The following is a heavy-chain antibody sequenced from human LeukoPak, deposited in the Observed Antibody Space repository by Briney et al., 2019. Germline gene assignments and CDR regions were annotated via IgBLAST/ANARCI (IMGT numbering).Heavy chain of an antibody. D-gene: IGHD6-19*01. V-gene: IGHV3-15*01. CDR1: GFTFTNAW. CDR3: TTDGYSVAATLDY. J-gene: IGHJ4*02. Sequence: GGSLRLSCAASGFTFTNAWMSWVRQVPGKGLEWVGRIKSKIDDGTTDYAAPVKGRFTISRDDSKNTVYLQMNSLKTEDAAVYYCTTDGYSVAATLDYWGQGTLVTVSS. CDR2: IKSKIDDGTT.